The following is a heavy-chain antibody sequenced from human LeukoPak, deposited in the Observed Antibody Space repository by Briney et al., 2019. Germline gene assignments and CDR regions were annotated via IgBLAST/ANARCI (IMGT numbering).Heavy chain of an antibody. CDR3: ARSNYQLLLYFDY. CDR1: GFTFSSYW. V-gene: IGHV3-7*01. CDR2: IKQDGSEK. Sequence: PGGSLRLSCAASGFTFSSYWMSWVRQAPGKGLEWVANIKQDGSEKYYVDSVKGRFTISRDNAKNSLYLQMNSLRAEDTAVYYCARSNYQLLLYFDYWGQGTLVTVSS. J-gene: IGHJ4*02. D-gene: IGHD2-2*01.